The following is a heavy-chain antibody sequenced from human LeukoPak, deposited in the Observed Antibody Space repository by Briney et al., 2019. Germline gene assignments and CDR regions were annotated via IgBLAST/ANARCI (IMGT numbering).Heavy chain of an antibody. D-gene: IGHD4-23*01. Sequence: ASAKVSCKASGYTFTTYGISWVRQAPGQGLEWMGWISGYNGRTHYAQKFQGRVTMTTDTSTSTAYMELRSLKSDDTAVYYCAREPTVVAPVNDAFDIWGQGTMVTVSS. CDR3: AREPTVVAPVNDAFDI. CDR2: ISGYNGRT. V-gene: IGHV1-18*01. J-gene: IGHJ3*02. CDR1: GYTFTTYG.